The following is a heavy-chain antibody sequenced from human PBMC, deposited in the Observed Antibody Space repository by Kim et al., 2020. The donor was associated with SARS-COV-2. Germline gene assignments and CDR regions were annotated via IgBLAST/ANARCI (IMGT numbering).Heavy chain of an antibody. CDR3: ARRAHEDIVVVPAAMVFWWFDP. D-gene: IGHD2-2*01. J-gene: IGHJ5*02. CDR2: IYYSGST. Sequence: SETLSLTCTVSGGSISSSSYYWGWIRQPPGKGLEWIGSIYYSGSTYYNPSLKSRVTISVDTSKNQFSLKLSSVTAADTAVYYCARRAHEDIVVVPAAMVFWWFDPWGQGTLVTVSS. V-gene: IGHV4-39*01. CDR1: GGSISSSSYY.